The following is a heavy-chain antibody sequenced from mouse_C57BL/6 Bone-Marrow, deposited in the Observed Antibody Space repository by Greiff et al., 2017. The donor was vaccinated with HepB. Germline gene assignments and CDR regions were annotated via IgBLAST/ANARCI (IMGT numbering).Heavy chain of an antibody. J-gene: IGHJ4*01. CDR1: GYTFTSYW. Sequence: VQLQQPGAELVKPGASVKLSCKASGYTFTSYWMHWVKQRPGQGLEWIGMIHPNSGSTNYNEKFKSKATLTVDKSSSTAYMQLSSLTSEDSAVYYCARDGVTTRAMDDWGQGTSVTVSS. CDR3: ARDGVTTRAMDD. D-gene: IGHD2-3*01. CDR2: IHPNSGST. V-gene: IGHV1-64*01.